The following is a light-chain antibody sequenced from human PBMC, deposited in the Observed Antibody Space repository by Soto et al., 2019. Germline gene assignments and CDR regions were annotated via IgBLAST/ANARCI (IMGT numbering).Light chain of an antibody. J-gene: IGLJ1*01. Sequence: SVLTQPASLSGSPGQSITLSCTGNSSDVGGYNYVYWYQQHPGKVPKLMIYDVTNRPSGVSNRFSGSKSGNTASLTISGLQAEDEADYYCNSYTSSSTYVFGTGTKVTVL. CDR1: SSDVGGYNY. CDR3: NSYTSSSTYV. V-gene: IGLV2-14*03. CDR2: DVT.